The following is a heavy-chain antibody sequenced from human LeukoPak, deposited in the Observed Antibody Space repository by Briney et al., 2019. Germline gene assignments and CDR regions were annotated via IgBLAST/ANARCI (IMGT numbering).Heavy chain of an antibody. CDR3: AREFGEYSSSWHRGVFDY. Sequence: PGRSLRLSCAASGFTFDDYAMHWVRQAPGKGLEWVSGISWNSGSIGYADSVKGRFTISRDNAKNSLYLQMNSLRAEDTAVYYCAREFGEYSSSWHRGVFDYWGQGTLVTVSS. CDR2: ISWNSGSI. J-gene: IGHJ4*02. CDR1: GFTFDDYA. V-gene: IGHV3-9*01. D-gene: IGHD6-13*01.